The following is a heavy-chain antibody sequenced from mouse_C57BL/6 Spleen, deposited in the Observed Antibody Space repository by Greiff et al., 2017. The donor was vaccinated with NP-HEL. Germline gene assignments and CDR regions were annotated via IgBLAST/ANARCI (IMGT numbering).Heavy chain of an antibody. CDR1: GFTFSNYW. CDR3: TVGSYLDY. J-gene: IGHJ2*01. CDR2: IRLNSDTSAS. V-gene: IGHV6-3*01. D-gene: IGHD1-1*01. Sequence: EVQVEEPGGGLVQPGGSMKLSCVASGFTFSNYWMNWVRQSPEQGLEWVAQIRLNSDTSASHYADSVKGRFTISRDDSKSSVYPQMSNLRAEVTGIYYCTVGSYLDYWGQGTTLTVSS.